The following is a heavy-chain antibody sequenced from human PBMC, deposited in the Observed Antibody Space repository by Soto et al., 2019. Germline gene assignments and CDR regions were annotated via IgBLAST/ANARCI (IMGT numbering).Heavy chain of an antibody. CDR2: LSYRATA. J-gene: IGHJ5*02. D-gene: IGHD2-15*01. CDR3: ARHLVVATTTYNWFDG. V-gene: IGHV4-39*01. CDR1: GDSISRSDYY. Sequence: SETLSLTCTVSGDSISRSDYYWGWIRHLPGKGLEWMGSLSYRATAYYNPSPRSRVTMFIDSSKNHFSLKLTSVTAADTAVYYCARHLVVATTTYNWFDGWGQGALVTVSS.